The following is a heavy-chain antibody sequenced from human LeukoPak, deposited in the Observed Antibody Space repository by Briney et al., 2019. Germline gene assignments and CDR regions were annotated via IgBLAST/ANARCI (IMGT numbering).Heavy chain of an antibody. CDR3: AGIVATIFCGMDV. CDR1: GGSFSGYY. D-gene: IGHD5-12*01. CDR2: IDHSGST. J-gene: IGHJ6*02. V-gene: IGHV4-34*01. Sequence: SETLSLTCAVYGGSFSGYYWSWIRQPPGKGLEWIGEIDHSGSTNYNPSLKSRVTISVDTSKNQFSLKLSSVTAADTAVYYCAGIVATIFCGMDVWGQGTTVTVSS.